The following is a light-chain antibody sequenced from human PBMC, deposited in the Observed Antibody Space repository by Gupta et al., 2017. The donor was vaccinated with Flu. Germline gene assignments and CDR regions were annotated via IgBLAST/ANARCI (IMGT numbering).Light chain of an antibody. CDR1: SSDIGGYNY. CDR3: SSYTTSSTVV. V-gene: IGLV2-14*01. CDR2: EVS. J-gene: IGLJ2*01. Sequence: HSALTQPASVSGSPGQSITISCNGTSSDIGGYNYVSWYQQHPGKAPKLMIYEVSNRPSGVSNRFSGSKSDNTASLTISGLQTEDEADYYCSSYTTSSTVVFGGGTKLTVL.